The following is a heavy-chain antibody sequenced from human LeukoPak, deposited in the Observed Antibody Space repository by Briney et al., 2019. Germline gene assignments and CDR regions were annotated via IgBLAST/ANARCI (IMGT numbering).Heavy chain of an antibody. Sequence: SGPALVKPTQTLTLTCTFSGFSLSTSGMRVSWIRQPPGKALEWLARIDWDDDKFYSTSLKTRLTISKDTSKNQVVLTMTNMDPGDTAPYSWARTPYCSGGSCTENWGQGTLVTVSS. V-gene: IGHV2-70*04. D-gene: IGHD2-15*01. CDR1: GFSLSTSGMR. CDR3: ARTPYCSGGSCTEN. CDR2: IDWDDDK. J-gene: IGHJ4*02.